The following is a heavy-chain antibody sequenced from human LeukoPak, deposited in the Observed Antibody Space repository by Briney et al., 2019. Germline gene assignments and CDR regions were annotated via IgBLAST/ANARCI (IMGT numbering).Heavy chain of an antibody. CDR1: GYTFTSYD. J-gene: IGHJ6*03. CDR3: ARALISSRLYYYYMDV. Sequence: ASGKVSCKASGYTFTSYDINWVRQATGQGLEWMGWMNPNSGNTGYAQKFQGRVTMTRNTSISTAYMELSSLRSEDTAVYYCARALISSRLYYYYMDVWGQGTTVTVSS. D-gene: IGHD6-13*01. CDR2: MNPNSGNT. V-gene: IGHV1-8*01.